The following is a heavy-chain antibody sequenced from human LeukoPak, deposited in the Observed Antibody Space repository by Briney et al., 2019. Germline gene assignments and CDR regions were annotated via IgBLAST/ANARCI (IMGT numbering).Heavy chain of an antibody. J-gene: IGHJ4*02. CDR1: SGSISNFH. Sequence: SETLSLTCSVSSGSISNFHWSWIRQPAGKGLEWIGRIFTSGSTNYNPSLKSRVTMSVDTSKNQFSLKMSSVTAADTAVYYCANGGGEWYYYGSGTPEWVYWGQGTLVTVSS. V-gene: IGHV4-4*07. CDR3: ANGGGEWYYYGSGTPEWVY. CDR2: IFTSGST. D-gene: IGHD3-10*01.